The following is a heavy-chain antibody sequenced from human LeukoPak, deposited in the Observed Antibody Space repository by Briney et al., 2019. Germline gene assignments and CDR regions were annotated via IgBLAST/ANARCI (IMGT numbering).Heavy chain of an antibody. D-gene: IGHD3-9*01. J-gene: IGHJ6*02. Sequence: EASVKVSCKASGYTFTSYDISWVRQAPGQGLEWMGGIIPIFGTANYAQKFQGRVTITADESTSTAYMELSSLRSEDTAVYYCARANTLTGSRYYYGMDVWGQGTTVTVSS. CDR2: IIPIFGTA. V-gene: IGHV1-69*13. CDR3: ARANTLTGSRYYYGMDV. CDR1: GYTFTSYD.